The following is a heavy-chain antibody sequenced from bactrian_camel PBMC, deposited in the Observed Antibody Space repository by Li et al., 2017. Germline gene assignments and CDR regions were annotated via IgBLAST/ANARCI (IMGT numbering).Heavy chain of an antibody. CDR1: GRTDRSYS. V-gene: IGHV3S57*01. Sequence: HVQLVESGGGSVQAGGSLRLTCTASGRTDRSYSMGWFRQDPGKEREGVACIEDNGRISYADSAAGRFTISRDNANDALYLQMNSLKPEDTAMYYCAARDSAGYLSPLERLERRNYNVWGQGTQVTVS. D-gene: IGHD1*01. J-gene: IGHJ4*01. CDR3: AARDSAGYLSPLERLERRNYNV. CDR2: IEDNGRI.